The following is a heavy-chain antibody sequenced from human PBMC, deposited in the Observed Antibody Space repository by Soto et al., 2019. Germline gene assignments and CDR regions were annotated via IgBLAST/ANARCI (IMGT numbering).Heavy chain of an antibody. V-gene: IGHV3-23*01. D-gene: IGHD6-13*01. J-gene: IGHJ4*02. Sequence: EVQLLESGGGLVQPGGSLRLSCAASGFTFSSYAMSWVRQAPGKGLEWVSAISGSGGSTYYADSVKGRFTISRDNSKNTLYLQMNRLRAEDTAVYYCAKELSGEVFSSSWYDYWGQGSLVTVSS. CDR2: ISGSGGST. CDR3: AKELSGEVFSSSWYDY. CDR1: GFTFSSYA.